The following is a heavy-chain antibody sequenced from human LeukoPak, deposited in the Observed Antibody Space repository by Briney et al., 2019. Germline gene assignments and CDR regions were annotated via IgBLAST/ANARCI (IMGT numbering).Heavy chain of an antibody. D-gene: IGHD6-13*01. CDR1: GCTFSSYA. CDR2: IIPIFGAA. CDR3: ARWRTGYSSSPYYYYYYMDV. J-gene: IGHJ6*03. V-gene: IGHV1-69*05. Sequence: GSSVNVSCKASGCTFSSYAISWVRQAAGRGLEWMGGIIPIFGAANYAQKFQGRVTITTDESTSTAYMELSSLRSEDTAVYYCARWRTGYSSSPYYYYYYMDVWGKGTTVTVSS.